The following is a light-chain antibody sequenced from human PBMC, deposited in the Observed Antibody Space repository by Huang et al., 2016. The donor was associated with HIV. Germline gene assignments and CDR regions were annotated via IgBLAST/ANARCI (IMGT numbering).Light chain of an antibody. J-gene: IGKJ1*01. Sequence: IVMTQSPVTLSVSPGERAALSCRAGQSIKINLAWYQQKPGQAPRLLIYGASTRATVVPARFSCSRSGTEFTLTINNLQSDDFAVYYCQQYDYWPPVTFGQGTKV. CDR3: QQYDYWPPVT. CDR1: QSIKIN. V-gene: IGKV3-15*01. CDR2: GAS.